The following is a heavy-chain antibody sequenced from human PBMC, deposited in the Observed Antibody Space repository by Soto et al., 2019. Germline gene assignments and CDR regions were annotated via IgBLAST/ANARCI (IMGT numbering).Heavy chain of an antibody. J-gene: IGHJ4*02. V-gene: IGHV4-34*01. CDR2: INHSGST. CDR1: GGSFSGYY. D-gene: IGHD3-10*01. CDR3: ARGHPFLLWFGETHFDY. Sequence: PSETLSLTCAVYGGSFSGYYWSWIRQPPGKGLEWIGEINHSGSTNYNPSLKSRVTISVDTSKNQFSLKLSSVTAADTAVYYCARGHPFLLWFGETHFDYWGQGTLVTVSS.